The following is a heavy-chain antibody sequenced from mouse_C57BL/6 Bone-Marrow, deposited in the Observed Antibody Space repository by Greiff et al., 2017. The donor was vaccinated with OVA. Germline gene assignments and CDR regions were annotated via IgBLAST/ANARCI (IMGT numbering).Heavy chain of an antibody. Sequence: EVNLVESGGGLVKPGGSLKLSCAASGFTFSSYAMSWVRQTPEKRLEWVATISDGGSYTYYPDNVKGRFTISRDNAKNNLYLQMSHLKSEDTAMYYCARGPYAFYAMDYWGQGTSVTVSS. CDR1: GFTFSSYA. J-gene: IGHJ4*01. CDR3: ARGPYAFYAMDY. D-gene: IGHD6-5*01. V-gene: IGHV5-4*03. CDR2: ISDGGSYT.